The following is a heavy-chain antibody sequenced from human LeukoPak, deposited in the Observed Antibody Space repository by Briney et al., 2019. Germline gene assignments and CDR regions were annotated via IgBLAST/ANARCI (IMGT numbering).Heavy chain of an antibody. D-gene: IGHD3-3*01. J-gene: IGHJ6*03. CDR2: IKQDGSEK. V-gene: IGHV3-7*01. Sequence: PGGSLRLSCAASEFTFSTYWMSWVRQALGKGLEWVANIKQDGSEKNYVDSVKGRFSISRDNAKNSLYLEMNSLRAEDTAVYYCAKRGRISIFGVGFYMDVWGKGTTVTVSS. CDR1: EFTFSTYW. CDR3: AKRGRISIFGVGFYMDV.